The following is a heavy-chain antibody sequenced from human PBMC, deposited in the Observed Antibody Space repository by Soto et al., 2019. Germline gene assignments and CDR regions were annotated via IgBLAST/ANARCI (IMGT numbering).Heavy chain of an antibody. J-gene: IGHJ6*02. CDR3: ARGPRGYVYYHGMDV. Sequence: SETLSLTCTVAGGSISSYYVSWIRQSAGKGLEWIGRIDTSGTTNYNPSLKSRVTMSVDASKNNFSLNLSSVTAADTAVYYCARGPRGYVYYHGMDVWGQGTTVTVSS. V-gene: IGHV4-4*07. D-gene: IGHD3-10*01. CDR2: IDTSGTT. CDR1: GGSISSYY.